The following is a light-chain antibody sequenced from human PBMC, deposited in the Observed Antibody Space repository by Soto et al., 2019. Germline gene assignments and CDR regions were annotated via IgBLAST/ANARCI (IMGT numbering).Light chain of an antibody. Sequence: QSALTQPASVSGSPGQSITISCTGTSSDVGGYNYVSWFQQHPGKAPKLMIYDVSNRPSGVSNRFSGPKSGYTASLTISGLQVEDEADYYCSSYTTTSTYVFGTGTKVTVL. V-gene: IGLV2-14*03. CDR3: SSYTTTSTYV. CDR1: SSDVGGYNY. CDR2: DVS. J-gene: IGLJ1*01.